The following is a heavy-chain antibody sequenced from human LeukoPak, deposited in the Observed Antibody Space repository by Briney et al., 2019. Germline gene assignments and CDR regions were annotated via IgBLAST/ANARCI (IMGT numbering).Heavy chain of an antibody. J-gene: IGHJ5*02. D-gene: IGHD5-18*01. Sequence: SETLSLTCTVSGDSISSGGYYWSWIRQHPGKGLEWIGYIYHSGSTYCNPSLKSRVTISIDTSKNQFSLRLSSVTAADTAVYHCARTRGYSYQTGGWFDPWGQGTLVTVSS. CDR3: ARTRGYSYQTGGWFDP. V-gene: IGHV4-31*03. CDR1: GDSISSGGYY. CDR2: IYHSGST.